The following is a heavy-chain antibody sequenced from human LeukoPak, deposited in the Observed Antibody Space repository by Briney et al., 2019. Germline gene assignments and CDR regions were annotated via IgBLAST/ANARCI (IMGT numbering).Heavy chain of an antibody. J-gene: IGHJ4*02. CDR2: INHSGST. Sequence: SETLSLTCAVYGGSFSGYYWSWIRQPPGKGLEWIGEINHSGSTNYNPSLKSRVTISVDTSKNQFSLKLSSVTPADTAVYYCARGQWFGESPPFDYWGQGTLVTVSS. D-gene: IGHD3-10*01. V-gene: IGHV4-34*01. CDR3: ARGQWFGESPPFDY. CDR1: GGSFSGYY.